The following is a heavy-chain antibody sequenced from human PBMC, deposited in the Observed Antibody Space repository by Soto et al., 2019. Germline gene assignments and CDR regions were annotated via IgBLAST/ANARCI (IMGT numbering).Heavy chain of an antibody. CDR3: ARIIRGCSSTSCYADFDY. CDR2: ISAYNGNT. V-gene: IGHV1-18*01. Sequence: QVQLVQSGAEVKKPGASVKVSCKASGYTFTSYGISWVRQAPGQGLERMGWISAYNGNTNYAQKLQGRVTMTTDTSTSTAYMELRSLRSDDTAVYYCARIIRGCSSTSCYADFDYWGQGTLVTVSS. CDR1: GYTFTSYG. D-gene: IGHD2-2*01. J-gene: IGHJ4*02.